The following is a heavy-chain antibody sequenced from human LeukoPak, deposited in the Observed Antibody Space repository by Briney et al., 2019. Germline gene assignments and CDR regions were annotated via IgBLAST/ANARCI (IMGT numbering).Heavy chain of an antibody. V-gene: IGHV4-34*01. CDR3: ARVDRYCSSTSCYRVDY. CDR2: INHSGST. Sequence: SETLSLTCAVYGGSFSGYYWSWTRQPPGKGLEWIGEINHSGSTNYNPSLKSRVTISVDTSKNQFSLKLSSVTAADTAVYYCARVDRYCSSTSCYRVDYWGQGTLVTVSS. J-gene: IGHJ4*02. CDR1: GGSFSGYY. D-gene: IGHD2-2*02.